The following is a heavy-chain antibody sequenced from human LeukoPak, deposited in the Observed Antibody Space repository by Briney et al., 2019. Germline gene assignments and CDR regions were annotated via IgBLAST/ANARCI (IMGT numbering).Heavy chain of an antibody. CDR3: AKGILWFGELWYAFDI. Sequence: GGSLRLSCAASGFTFSSYAMSWVRQAPGKGLEWVSYISSSSSYTNYADSVKGRFTISRDNSKNTLYPQMNSLRAEDTAVYYCAKGILWFGELWYAFDIWGQGTMVTVSS. J-gene: IGHJ3*02. V-gene: IGHV3-21*05. D-gene: IGHD3-10*01. CDR1: GFTFSSYA. CDR2: ISSSSSYT.